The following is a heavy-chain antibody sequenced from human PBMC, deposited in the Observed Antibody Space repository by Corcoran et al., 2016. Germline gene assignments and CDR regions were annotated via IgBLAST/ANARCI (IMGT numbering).Heavy chain of an antibody. CDR2: IIPIFGTT. V-gene: IGHV1-69*01. J-gene: IGHJ6*02. D-gene: IGHD3-3*01. Sequence: QVQLVQSGAEVKKPGSSVKVSCKASGGTFSSYAISWVRQAPGQGLEWMGGIIPIFGTTNYAQKFQGRVTIIADESTSTAYMELSSLRSEDTAVDYCARGSPYYDFWSGYRHYGMDVWGQGTTVTVSS. CDR3: ARGSPYYDFWSGYRHYGMDV. CDR1: GGTFSSYA.